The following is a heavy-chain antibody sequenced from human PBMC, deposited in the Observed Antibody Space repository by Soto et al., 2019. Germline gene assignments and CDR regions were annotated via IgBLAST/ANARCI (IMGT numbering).Heavy chain of an antibody. CDR2: ISGSGGST. Sequence: EVQLLESGGGLVQPGGSLRLSCAASGFTFSSYAMSWVRQAPGKGLEWVSAISGSGGSTYYADSVKGRFTISRDNSKNTLYLQMNSLRAEDTAVYYCAKDEGAPLEWLLSFDYWGQGTLVTVSS. V-gene: IGHV3-23*01. CDR3: AKDEGAPLEWLLSFDY. CDR1: GFTFSSYA. D-gene: IGHD3-3*01. J-gene: IGHJ4*02.